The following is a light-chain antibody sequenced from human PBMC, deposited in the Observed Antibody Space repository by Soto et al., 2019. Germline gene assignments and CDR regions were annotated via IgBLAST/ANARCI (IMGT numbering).Light chain of an antibody. V-gene: IGKV3-20*01. J-gene: IGKJ1*01. CDR2: GAS. CDR1: ESVTTY. Sequence: EIVLTQSPATLSLSPEERGTLSCRASESVTTYLAWYQQKPGQAPRLLIYGASNRATGIPDRFSGSGSGTDFTLTISRLEPEDFAVYYCQQYGSSGTFGQGTKVDIK. CDR3: QQYGSSGT.